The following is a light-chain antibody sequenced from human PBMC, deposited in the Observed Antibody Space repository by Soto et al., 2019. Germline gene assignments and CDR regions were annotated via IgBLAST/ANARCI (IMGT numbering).Light chain of an antibody. CDR2: GAS. J-gene: IGKJ3*01. Sequence: EIGLTQSPGTLSLSPGERATLSCRASQSVSSSYLAWYQQKPGQAPRVLIYGASSRATGIPDRFSGSGSGTDFTLTISRLEPEDFAVYYCQQYGSSLFTFGPGTKVDIK. V-gene: IGKV3-20*01. CDR1: QSVSSSY. CDR3: QQYGSSLFT.